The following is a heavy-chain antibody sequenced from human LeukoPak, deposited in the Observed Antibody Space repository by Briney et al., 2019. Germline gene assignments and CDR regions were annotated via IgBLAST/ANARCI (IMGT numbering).Heavy chain of an antibody. CDR3: ARNRRRFSTGWFDP. V-gene: IGHV1-69*02. Sequence: ASVKVSCKASGGTFSSYTISWVRQAPGQGLEWMGRTIPILGIANYAQKFQGRVTLTADKSTSTAYMELSSLRSEDTAVYYCARNRRRFSTGWFDPWGQGTLVTVSS. J-gene: IGHJ5*02. D-gene: IGHD2/OR15-2a*01. CDR1: GGTFSSYT. CDR2: TIPILGIA.